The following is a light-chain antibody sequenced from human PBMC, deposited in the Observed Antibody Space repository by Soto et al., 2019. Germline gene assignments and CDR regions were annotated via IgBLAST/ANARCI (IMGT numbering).Light chain of an antibody. J-gene: IGLJ3*02. CDR1: SSDVGSYKF. Sequence: QSALTQPASVSGSPGQSITISCTGTSSDVGSYKFVSWYQQHPGKAPKLMIYEGSKRPSGVSSRFSGSKSGNTACLTISGLQAEDEGDYHCCSYAGSSTLVFGGGTRVTV. V-gene: IGLV2-23*01. CDR3: CSYAGSSTLV. CDR2: EGS.